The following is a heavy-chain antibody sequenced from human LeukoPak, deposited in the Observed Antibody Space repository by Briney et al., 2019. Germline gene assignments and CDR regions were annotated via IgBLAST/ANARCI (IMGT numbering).Heavy chain of an antibody. D-gene: IGHD2-2*01. CDR3: ARGNIDIVVVPAAIIIHYFDY. Sequence: SETLSLTCAVYGGSFSGYYWSWIRQPPGKGLEWMGEINHSGSTNYNPSLKSRVTISADTSKNQFSLKLSSVTAADTAVYYCARGNIDIVVVPAAIIIHYFDYWGQGTLVTVSS. CDR1: GGSFSGYY. CDR2: INHSGST. J-gene: IGHJ4*02. V-gene: IGHV4-34*01.